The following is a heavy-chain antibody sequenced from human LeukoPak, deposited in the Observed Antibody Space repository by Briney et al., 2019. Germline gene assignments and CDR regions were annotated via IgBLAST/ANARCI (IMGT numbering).Heavy chain of an antibody. CDR2: ISGYNGNT. CDR3: ARAKDSSLTY. J-gene: IGHJ4*02. CDR1: GYTFTSYG. Sequence: ASVKVSCKASGYTFTSYGISWVRQAPGQGLEWMGWISGYNGNTNYARKLQDRFTMTTDTSTTTAYMELRSLRSDDTAVYYCARAKDSSLTYWGQGTLVTVSS. D-gene: IGHD6-13*01. V-gene: IGHV1-18*01.